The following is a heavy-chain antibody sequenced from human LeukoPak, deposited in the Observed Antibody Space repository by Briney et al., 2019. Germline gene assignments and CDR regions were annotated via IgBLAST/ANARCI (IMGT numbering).Heavy chain of an antibody. CDR2: ISGSGGST. CDR1: GFTFSSYA. J-gene: IGHJ4*02. V-gene: IGHV3-23*01. D-gene: IGHD2-15*01. CDR3: AKKGAHGGAYYFDY. Sequence: GGSLRLSCAASGFTFSSYAMSWVLQAPGKGLEWVSAISGSGGSTYYADSVKGRFTISRDNSKNTLYLQMNSLRAEDTAVYYCAKKGAHGGAYYFDYWGQGTLVTVSS.